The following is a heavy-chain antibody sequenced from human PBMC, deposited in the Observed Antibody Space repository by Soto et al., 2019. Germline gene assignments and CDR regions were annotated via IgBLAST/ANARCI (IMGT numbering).Heavy chain of an antibody. D-gene: IGHD3-22*01. CDR1: GYTFTSYA. V-gene: IGHV1-3*04. CDR3: ARSRSYYLVDDY. CDR2: INTGNGNT. J-gene: IGHJ4*02. Sequence: QVQFVQSGAEEKKPGASVKVSCKASGYTFTSYAMHWVRQAPGQRLEWMGWINTGNGNTKYSQKLQGRVTSTRDTSASTAYMELSSLRSEDTAVYYCARSRSYYLVDDYWGQGTLVTVSS.